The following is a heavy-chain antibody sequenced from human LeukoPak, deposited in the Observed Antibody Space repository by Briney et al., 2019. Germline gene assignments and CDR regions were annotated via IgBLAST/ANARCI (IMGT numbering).Heavy chain of an antibody. V-gene: IGHV1-18*01. CDR3: ARVDYGDAYPPDY. D-gene: IGHD4-17*01. J-gene: IGHJ4*02. Sequence: ASVKVSCKASGYTFTSYGISWVRQAPGQGLEWMGWISAYNGNTNYAQKLQGRVTMTTDTSTSTAYVELRSLRSDDTAVYYCARVDYGDAYPPDYWGQGTLVTVSS. CDR1: GYTFTSYG. CDR2: ISAYNGNT.